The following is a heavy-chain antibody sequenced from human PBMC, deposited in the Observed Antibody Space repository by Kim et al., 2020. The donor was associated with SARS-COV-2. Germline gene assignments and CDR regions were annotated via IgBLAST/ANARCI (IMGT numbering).Heavy chain of an antibody. Sequence: ASVKVSCKASGYTFTDYYMHWVRQAPGQGLEWMGWINPNSGGANFAQKFQGRVTMTRDTSISTAYMELSRLRSDDTAVYYCARSLYSSSWYLGNDFYYGM. CDR3: ARSLYSSSWYLGNDFYYGM. CDR1: GYTFTDYY. CDR2: INPNSGGA. J-gene: IGHJ6*01. D-gene: IGHD6-13*01. V-gene: IGHV1-2*02.